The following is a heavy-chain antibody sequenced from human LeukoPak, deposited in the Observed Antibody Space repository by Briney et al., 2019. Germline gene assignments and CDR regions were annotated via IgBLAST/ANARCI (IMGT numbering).Heavy chain of an antibody. Sequence: GGSLRLSCAASGFTFSSYAMHWVRQAPGKGLEWVAVISYDGSNEHYGDSVKGRFTISRDNSKNTLYLQMNSLRAEDTAVYYCAKDMTTVPYDAFDIWGQGAMVTVSS. CDR3: AKDMTTVPYDAFDI. CDR2: ISYDGSNE. D-gene: IGHD4-17*01. J-gene: IGHJ3*02. V-gene: IGHV3-30-3*01. CDR1: GFTFSSYA.